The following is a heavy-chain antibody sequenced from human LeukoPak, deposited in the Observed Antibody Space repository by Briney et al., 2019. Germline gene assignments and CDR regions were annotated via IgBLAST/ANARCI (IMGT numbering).Heavy chain of an antibody. V-gene: IGHV3-7*01. J-gene: IGHJ4*02. CDR3: ARDPSTVTTGYY. Sequence: GGSLRLSCAVSGFTFSSYWMSWVRQAPGKGLEWVANIKQDGSEKYYVDSVRGRFTISRDNARSSLYLQMNSLRAEDTAVYYCARDPSTVTTGYYWGQGTLVTVFS. CDR2: IKQDGSEK. CDR1: GFTFSSYW. D-gene: IGHD4-17*01.